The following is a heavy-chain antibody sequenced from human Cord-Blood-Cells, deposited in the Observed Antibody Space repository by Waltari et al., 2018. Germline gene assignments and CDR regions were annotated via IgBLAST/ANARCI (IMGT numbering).Heavy chain of an antibody. CDR3: ARYDSSGYYYY. V-gene: IGHV3-9*01. Sequence: EVQLVESGGGLVQPGRSLILSCAASGFTFDDYAMHWCRQAPGKGLVVVLGRCWNGVIVGCAESVKSRITITGDNAKNSLYQQKSSLRAKDTALYSCARYDSSGYYYYLGQGTLVTVSS. J-gene: IGHJ4*02. CDR1: GFTFDDYA. D-gene: IGHD3-22*01. CDR2: RCWNGVIV.